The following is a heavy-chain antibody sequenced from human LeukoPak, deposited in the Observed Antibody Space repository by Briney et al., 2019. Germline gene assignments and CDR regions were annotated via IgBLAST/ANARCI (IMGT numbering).Heavy chain of an antibody. Sequence: QPGRSLRLSCAASGFSFDDYAMHWVRQAPGKGLEWVSGISWNSGSIGYADSVKGRFTISRDNAENSLYLQMNSLRAEDTAVYYCARIRSYYDGSSDAFDIWGQGTMVTVSS. CDR1: GFSFDDYA. J-gene: IGHJ3*02. CDR2: ISWNSGSI. CDR3: ARIRSYYDGSSDAFDI. V-gene: IGHV3-9*01. D-gene: IGHD3-22*01.